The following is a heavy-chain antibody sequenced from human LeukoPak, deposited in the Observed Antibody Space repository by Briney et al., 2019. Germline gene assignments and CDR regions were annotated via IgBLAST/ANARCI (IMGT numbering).Heavy chain of an antibody. V-gene: IGHV7-4-1*02. J-gene: IGHJ4*01. CDR2: INTYTRNP. CDR1: GYTFTNYA. D-gene: IGHD2-21*02. Sequence: ASVKVSCKASGYTFTNYAMNWVRQAPGQGFEWMGFINTYTRNPTYAQGFTGRFVFSLDTSVSTAYLQISNLKAEDTAVYYCARQVGTASSHDFGHRGHGTLVTVSS. CDR3: ARQVGTASSHDFGH.